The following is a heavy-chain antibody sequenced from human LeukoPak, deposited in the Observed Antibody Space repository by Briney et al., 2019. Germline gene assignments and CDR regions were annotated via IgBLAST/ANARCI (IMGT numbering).Heavy chain of an antibody. D-gene: IGHD3-10*01. CDR1: GFTFGSYS. CDR2: ISSSSSYI. Sequence: GGSLRLSCAASGFTFGSYSMNWVRQAPGKGLEWVSSISSSSSYIYYADSVKGRFTISRDNAKNSLYLQMNSLRAEDTAVYYCARDVTMVRGVTNYMDVWGKGTTVTVSS. V-gene: IGHV3-21*01. J-gene: IGHJ6*03. CDR3: ARDVTMVRGVTNYMDV.